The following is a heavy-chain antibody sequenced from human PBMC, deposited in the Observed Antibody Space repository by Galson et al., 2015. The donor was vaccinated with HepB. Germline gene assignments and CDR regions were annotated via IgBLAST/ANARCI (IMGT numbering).Heavy chain of an antibody. Sequence: QSGAEVKKPGESLKISCKGSGYSLTSYWIGWVRQMPGKGLEWMGIIYPGDSDTRYSPSFQGQVTISADKSISTAYLQWSSLKASDTAMYYCARAVGDIVATGDGNYYGMDVWGQGTTVTVSS. CDR1: GYSLTSYW. J-gene: IGHJ6*02. D-gene: IGHD5-12*01. CDR3: ARAVGDIVATGDGNYYGMDV. CDR2: IYPGDSDT. V-gene: IGHV5-51*01.